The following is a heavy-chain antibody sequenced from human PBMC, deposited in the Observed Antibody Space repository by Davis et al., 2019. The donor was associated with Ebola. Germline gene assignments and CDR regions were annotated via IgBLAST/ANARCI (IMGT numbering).Heavy chain of an antibody. V-gene: IGHV4-34*01. CDR1: GFTFSSYS. J-gene: IGHJ4*02. CDR3: ARGWGKTDFD. D-gene: IGHD7-27*01. CDR2: INHSGST. Sequence: ESLKISCAASGFTFSSYSMNWVRQPPGKGLEWIGEINHSGSTNYNPSLKSRVTISVDTSKNQFSLKLSSVTAADTAVYYCARGWGKTDFDWGQGTLVTVSS.